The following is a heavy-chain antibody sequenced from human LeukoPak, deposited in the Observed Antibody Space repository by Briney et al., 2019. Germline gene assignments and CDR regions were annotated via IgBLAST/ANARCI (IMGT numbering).Heavy chain of an antibody. CDR3: ARNEYGSGSYIDY. CDR1: GGSISTYY. J-gene: IGHJ4*02. CDR2: IYYSGST. V-gene: IGHV4-59*01. Sequence: SETLCLTCTVSGGSISTYYWSGIRRPPGKGLEWIGYIYYSGSTNYNPSLKSRVTISVDTPKNQFSLKLSSVTAADTAVYYCARNEYGSGSYIDYWGQGTLVTVSS. D-gene: IGHD3-10*01.